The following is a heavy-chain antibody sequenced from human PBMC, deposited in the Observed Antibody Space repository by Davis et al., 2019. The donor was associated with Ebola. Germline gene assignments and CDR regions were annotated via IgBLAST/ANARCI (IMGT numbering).Heavy chain of an antibody. Sequence: ASVKVSCKASGYTFTGYYMHWVRQAPGQGLEWMGWINPNSGGTNYAQKFQGRVTMTRDTSISTAYMELSRLRSDDTAVYYCARAGSSGSHLDYYYGMDVWGQGTTVTVSS. CDR1: GYTFTGYY. D-gene: IGHD1-26*01. V-gene: IGHV1-2*02. CDR3: ARAGSSGSHLDYYYGMDV. CDR2: INPNSGGT. J-gene: IGHJ6*02.